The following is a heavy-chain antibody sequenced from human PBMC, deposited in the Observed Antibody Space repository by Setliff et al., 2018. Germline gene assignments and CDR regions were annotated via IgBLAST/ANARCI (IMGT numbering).Heavy chain of an antibody. V-gene: IGHV1-69*13. CDR1: GGTFSSYA. Sequence: ASVKVSCKASGGTFSSYAISWVRQAPGQGLEWMGGIIPIFGTANYAQKFQGRVTITADESTSTAYMELSSLRSEDTAVYYCARIRLCGDRVICPPGRYVDVWGKGTTVTVSS. CDR2: IIPIFGTA. D-gene: IGHD2-21*01. CDR3: ARIRLCGDRVICPPGRYVDV. J-gene: IGHJ6*03.